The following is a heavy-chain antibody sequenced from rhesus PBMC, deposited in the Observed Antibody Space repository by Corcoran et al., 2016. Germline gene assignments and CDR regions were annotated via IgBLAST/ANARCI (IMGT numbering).Heavy chain of an antibody. V-gene: IGHV4S12*01. D-gene: IGHD5-30*01. Sequence: QVQLQESGPGVVKPSETLSLTCAVSGGTISSGYDYWSWSRQPPGKGLEWMGGICSNSESTNYNPSLKSRVTISKDTSKNQFSLKLSSVTATDTAVYYCARVDTVGIGFWGQGLRVTVSS. CDR1: GGTISSGYDY. CDR2: ICSNSEST. J-gene: IGHJ3*01. CDR3: ARVDTVGIGF.